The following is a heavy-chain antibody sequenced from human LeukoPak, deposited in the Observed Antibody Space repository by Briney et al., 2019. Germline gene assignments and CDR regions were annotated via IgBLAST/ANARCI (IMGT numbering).Heavy chain of an antibody. CDR1: GGSISGYY. CDR3: ARGVCSGGGCYGLFNY. Sequence: SETLSLTCAVYGGSISGYYWSWIRQPPGKGVEWIGEINHSGSTNYNPSLKSRVTISVDTSKKQFSLKLSSVTAADMAVYYCARGVCSGGGCYGLFNYWGQGTLVTVSS. J-gene: IGHJ4*02. D-gene: IGHD2-15*01. CDR2: INHSGST. V-gene: IGHV4-34*01.